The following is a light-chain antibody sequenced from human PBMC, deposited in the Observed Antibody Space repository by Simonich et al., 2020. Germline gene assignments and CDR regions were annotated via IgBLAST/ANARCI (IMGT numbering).Light chain of an antibody. Sequence: IKITHSPSALSASLGDKVTLTCRASQGINNYLAWCLQKPGKGPKRLIYGASSLQSGCPSRFSGSRSGTESTRTISSLQPEDFATYYCLQHNRYPLTFGGGTKVESK. J-gene: IGKJ4*01. CDR2: GAS. CDR1: QGINNY. CDR3: LQHNRYPLT. V-gene: IGKV1-17*03.